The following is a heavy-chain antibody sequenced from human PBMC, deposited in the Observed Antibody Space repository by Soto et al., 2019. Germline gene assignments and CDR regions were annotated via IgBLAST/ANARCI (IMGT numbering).Heavy chain of an antibody. CDR1: GFTLSSYG. J-gene: IGHJ4*02. Sequence: QVQLVESGGGVVQPGRSLRLSCAASGFTLSSYGMHWVRQAPGKGLEWVAVISYDGRNKYYADSVQGRFTISRDNAKHTLYLQMNSLRPEDTAVYYCAKERMGIVSFDYWGQGTLVTVSS. V-gene: IGHV3-30*18. CDR2: ISYDGRNK. CDR3: AKERMGIVSFDY. D-gene: IGHD3-16*02.